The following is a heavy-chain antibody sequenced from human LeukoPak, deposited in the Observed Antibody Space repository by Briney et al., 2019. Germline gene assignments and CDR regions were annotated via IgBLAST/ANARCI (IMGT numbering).Heavy chain of an antibody. CDR3: AMESYTIASGAFLDC. J-gene: IGHJ4*02. D-gene: IGHD3-10*01. CDR1: GASVSSSSYY. CDR2: IYWSGNT. Sequence: SETLSLTCSVSGASVSSSSYYWGWIRQPPGKGLEWIGSIYWSGNTYYNPSLRSRLTISIDRSKNQFSLNLNSVTAADTAVYYCAMESYTIASGAFLDCWGQGTLVTVSS. V-gene: IGHV4-39*07.